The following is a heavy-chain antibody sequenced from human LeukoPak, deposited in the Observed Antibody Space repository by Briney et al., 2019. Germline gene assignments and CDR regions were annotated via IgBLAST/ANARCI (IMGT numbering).Heavy chain of an antibody. D-gene: IGHD3-10*01. CDR3: TTPRYGSLDFDY. Sequence: ASVKVSCKVSGYSLTEAFMHWVRQAPGKGLEWMGGFDPEHDETIYAQKFQGRVTMTEDTSTDTAYMELSSLGSEDTAVYYCTTPRYGSLDFDYWGQGTLVTVSS. CDR2: FDPEHDET. V-gene: IGHV1-24*01. CDR1: GYSLTEAF. J-gene: IGHJ4*02.